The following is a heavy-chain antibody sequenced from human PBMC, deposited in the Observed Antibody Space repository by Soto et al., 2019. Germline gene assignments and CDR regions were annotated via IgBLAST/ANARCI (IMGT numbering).Heavy chain of an antibody. CDR2: VDYTGNT. J-gene: IGHJ4*01. CDR1: GDSMDGFY. Sequence: SETLSLTCTVSGDSMDGFYWNWIRQPPGKGLEWIGYVDYTGNTNYTPSLRSRVSISIDTSKNQFSLQLSSVIAADTAIYYCARDATLRHWGHGTLVTVSS. CDR3: ARDATLRH. V-gene: IGHV4-59*01. D-gene: IGHD2-15*01.